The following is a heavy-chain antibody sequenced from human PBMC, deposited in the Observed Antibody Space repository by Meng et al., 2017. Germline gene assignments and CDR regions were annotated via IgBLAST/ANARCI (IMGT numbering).Heavy chain of an antibody. CDR3: ARAWFGDYSRGSIFDY. Sequence: QGELVPAGAEVKKPGSSVKVSCKASGGTFSSYAISWVRQAPGQGLEWMGGIIPIFGTANYAQKFQGRVTITADESTSTAYMELSSLRSEDTAVYYCARAWFGDYSRGSIFDYWGQGTLVTVSS. CDR1: GGTFSSYA. D-gene: IGHD3-10*01. CDR2: IIPIFGTA. J-gene: IGHJ4*02. V-gene: IGHV1-69*01.